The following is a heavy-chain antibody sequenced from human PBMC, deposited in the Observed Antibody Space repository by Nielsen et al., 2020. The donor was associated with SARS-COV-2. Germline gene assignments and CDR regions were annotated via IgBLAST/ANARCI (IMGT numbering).Heavy chain of an antibody. D-gene: IGHD1-1*01. J-gene: IGHJ4*02. CDR3: TTTTGTAEGDY. CDR1: GFTFGDYA. Sequence: GESLKISCTASGFTFGDYAMSWFRQAPGKGLEWVGFIRSKADGGTTDYAAPVKGRFTIPRDDSKNTLYLQMNSLKTEDTAVYYCTTTTGTAEGDYWGQGTLVTVSS. V-gene: IGHV3-49*03. CDR2: IRSKADGGTT.